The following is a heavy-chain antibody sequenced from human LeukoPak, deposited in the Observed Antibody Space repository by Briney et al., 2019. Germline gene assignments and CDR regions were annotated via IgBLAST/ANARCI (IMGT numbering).Heavy chain of an antibody. CDR2: IYPDDSDT. D-gene: IGHD3-22*01. V-gene: IGHV5-51*01. CDR1: GYRLTSSW. Sequence: GESLKISCKGSGYRLTSSWIGWVRQMPGKGLEWMGIIYPDDSDTRYSPSFQGQVTISADKSIGTASLQWSSLKAPDTALYYCARAGENYDTSGYPYFDYWGQGTLVTVSS. CDR3: ARAGENYDTSGYPYFDY. J-gene: IGHJ4*02.